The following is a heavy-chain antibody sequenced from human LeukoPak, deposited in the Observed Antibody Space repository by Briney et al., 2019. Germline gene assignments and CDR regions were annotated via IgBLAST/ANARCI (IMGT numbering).Heavy chain of an antibody. V-gene: IGHV3-30-3*01. CDR3: AREYSNSYYFDY. Sequence: GGSLRLSCAASGFTFSSYAMHWVRQAPGKGLEWVAVISYDGSNTYYADSVKGRFTISRDNSKNTLYLQMNSLRAEDTAVYHCAREYSNSYYFDYWGQGTLVTVSS. J-gene: IGHJ4*02. D-gene: IGHD4-23*01. CDR1: GFTFSSYA. CDR2: ISYDGSNT.